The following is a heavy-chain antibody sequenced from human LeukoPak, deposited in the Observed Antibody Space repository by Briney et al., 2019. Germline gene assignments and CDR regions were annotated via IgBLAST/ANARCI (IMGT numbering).Heavy chain of an antibody. CDR3: AKDGEAAVVPSFQH. CDR1: GGSINSYY. V-gene: IGHV4-59*01. J-gene: IGHJ1*01. CDR2: MYYSGST. Sequence: SETLSLTCTVSGGSINSYYWSWIRQPPGKGLEWVGYMYYSGSTNYNPSLKSRVTISVDTSKNQFSLKLTSVTAADTAVYYCAKDGEAAVVPSFQHWGQGTLVTVSS. D-gene: IGHD2-21*01.